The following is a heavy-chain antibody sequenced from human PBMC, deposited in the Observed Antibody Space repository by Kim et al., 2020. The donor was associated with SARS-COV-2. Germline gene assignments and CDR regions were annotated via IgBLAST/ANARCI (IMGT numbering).Heavy chain of an antibody. Sequence: AQKLQGRGTMTRDTSTSTVYMELSSLRSEDTAVYYCARRGVTTLLYGMDVWGQGTTVTVSS. V-gene: IGHV1-46*04. CDR3: ARRGVTTLLYGMDV. J-gene: IGHJ6*02. D-gene: IGHD3-10*01.